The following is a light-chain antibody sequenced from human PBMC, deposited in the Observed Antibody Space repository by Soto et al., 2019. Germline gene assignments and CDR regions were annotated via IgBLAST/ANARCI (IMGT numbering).Light chain of an antibody. CDR2: KAS. Sequence: DIQMTQSPSTLSASVGDRVTITCRASQSISSWLAWYQQKPGKAPKLLIHKASSLESGVPSRFSGSASGTEFTLTISSLQPDDFATYYCQQYSRMYTFGQGTKLEIK. J-gene: IGKJ2*01. CDR3: QQYSRMYT. CDR1: QSISSW. V-gene: IGKV1-5*03.